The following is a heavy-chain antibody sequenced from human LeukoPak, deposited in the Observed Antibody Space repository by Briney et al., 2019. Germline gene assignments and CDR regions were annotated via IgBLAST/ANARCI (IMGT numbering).Heavy chain of an antibody. Sequence: GGSLRLSCAASGFTFSSYWRHWVRQAPGKGLVWVSRINSDGRSTNYADSVKGRFTISRDNAQNTLYLQMNSLRVEDTAGYYCATVGMGATIGYWGQGTLVTVSS. CDR2: INSDGRST. CDR3: ATVGMGATIGY. D-gene: IGHD1-26*01. CDR1: GFTFSSYW. J-gene: IGHJ4*02. V-gene: IGHV3-74*01.